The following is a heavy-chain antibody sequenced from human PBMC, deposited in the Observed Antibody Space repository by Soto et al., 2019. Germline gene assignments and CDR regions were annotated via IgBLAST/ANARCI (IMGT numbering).Heavy chain of an antibody. J-gene: IGHJ6*02. CDR1: GFTFSSYA. V-gene: IGHV3-23*01. CDR3: AKDRDGAAAGPTKFYGMDV. D-gene: IGHD6-13*01. CDR2: ISGSGDST. Sequence: GGSLRLSCAASGFTFSSYAMSWVRQAPGKGLEWVSVISGSGDSTYYADSVRGRFTISRDNSKNTLYLQMNSLRAEDTAVYYCAKDRDGAAAGPTKFYGMDVWGQGTTVTVYS.